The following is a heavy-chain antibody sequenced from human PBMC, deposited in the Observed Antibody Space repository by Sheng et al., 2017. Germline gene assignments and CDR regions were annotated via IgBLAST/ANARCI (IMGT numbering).Heavy chain of an antibody. CDR2: INHSGST. CDR3: ARGRGSGSYPYYYYGMDV. J-gene: IGHJ6*02. CDR1: GGSFSGYY. D-gene: IGHD3-10*01. Sequence: QVQLQQWGAGLLKPSETLSLTCAVYGGSFSGYYWSWIRQPPGKGLEWIGEINHSGSTNYNPSLKSRVTISVDTSKNQFSLKLSSVTAADTAVYYCARGRGSGSYPYYYYGMDVWGQGTTVTVSS. V-gene: IGHV4-34*01.